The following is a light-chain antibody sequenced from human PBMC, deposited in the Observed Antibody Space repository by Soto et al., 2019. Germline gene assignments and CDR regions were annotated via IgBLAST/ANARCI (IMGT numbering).Light chain of an antibody. CDR3: QNYNSASFT. CDR1: QGIRNY. V-gene: IGKV1-27*01. Sequence: IQMTQSPSSLSAAVGDRVTITCRASQGIRNYLAWYQQKPGKVPKLLVYAASTLQAGVPSRFSGSGSGTDFTLTISSLQPEDVATYYCQNYNSASFTFGPGTKVDLK. J-gene: IGKJ3*01. CDR2: AAS.